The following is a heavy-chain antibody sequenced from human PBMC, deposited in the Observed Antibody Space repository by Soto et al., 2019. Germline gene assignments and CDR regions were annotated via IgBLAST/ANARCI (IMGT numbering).Heavy chain of an antibody. CDR2: MNPNSGNT. D-gene: IGHD6-19*01. V-gene: IGHV1-8*01. J-gene: IGHJ3*01. CDR1: GYTFTSYD. CDR3: SRDPVSGMRAFDL. Sequence: ASVKVSCKASGYTFTSYDINWVRQATGQGLEWMGWMNPNSGNTGYAQKFQGRVTMTRNTSISTAYMELGSLRSEDTAVYYCSRDPVSGMRAFDLWGQGTMVTVSS.